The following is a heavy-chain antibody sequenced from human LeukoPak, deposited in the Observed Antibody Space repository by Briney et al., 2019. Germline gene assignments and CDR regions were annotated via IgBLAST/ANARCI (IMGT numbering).Heavy chain of an antibody. CDR3: ARHSRRRTKLLRYFDWLFDY. CDR1: GRSFSGYY. CDR2: INHSGST. V-gene: IGHV4-34*01. Sequence: SETLSLTCAVYGRSFSGYYWSWIRQPPGKGLEWIGEINHSGSTNYNPSLKSRVTISVDTSKNQFSLKLSSVTAADTAVYYCARHSRRRTKLLRYFDWLFDYWGQGTLVTVSS. D-gene: IGHD3-9*01. J-gene: IGHJ4*02.